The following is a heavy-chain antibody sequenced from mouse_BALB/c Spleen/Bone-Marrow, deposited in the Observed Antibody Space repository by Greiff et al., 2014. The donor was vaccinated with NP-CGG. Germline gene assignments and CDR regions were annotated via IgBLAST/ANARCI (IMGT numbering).Heavy chain of an antibody. CDR1: GFNIKDTY. J-gene: IGHJ1*01. Sequence: EVKVEESGAELVKPGASVKLSCTASGFNIKDTYMHWVKQRPEQGLEWIGRIDPANGNTKYDPKFQDKATITADTSSNTAYLQLSSLTSEDTAVYYCARRESITRIWYFDVWGAGTTVTVSS. CDR2: IDPANGNT. V-gene: IGHV14-3*02. CDR3: ARRESITRIWYFDV. D-gene: IGHD1-2*01.